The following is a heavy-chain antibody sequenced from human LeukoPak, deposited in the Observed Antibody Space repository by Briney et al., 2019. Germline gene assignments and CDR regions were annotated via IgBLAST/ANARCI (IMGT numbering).Heavy chain of an antibody. CDR1: GGSISSGGYY. J-gene: IGHJ5*02. V-gene: IGHV4-31*03. Sequence: SQTLSLTCTVSGGSISSGGYYWSWIRQHPGKGLEWIGYIYYSGSTYYNPSLKSRVTISVDTSKNQFSLKLSSVTAADTAVYYCARVLGYCSSTSCYGFGWFDPWGQGTLVTVSS. D-gene: IGHD2-2*01. CDR2: IYYSGST. CDR3: ARVLGYCSSTSCYGFGWFDP.